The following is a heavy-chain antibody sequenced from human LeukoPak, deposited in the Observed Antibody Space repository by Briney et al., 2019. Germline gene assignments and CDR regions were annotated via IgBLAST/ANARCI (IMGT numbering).Heavy chain of an antibody. CDR2: IKKSGST. Sequence: PSDTLSLTCAVYGGAVSGYYWRWIRQPPRKGLKPIGEIKKSGSTNYNPSRKSRVTISVDTSKNQFSLKLSSVTAADTAVYYCASGNDYPYYYYYMDVWGKGTTVTVSS. CDR3: ASGNDYPYYYYYMDV. CDR1: GGAVSGYY. J-gene: IGHJ6*03. V-gene: IGHV4-34*01. D-gene: IGHD4-11*01.